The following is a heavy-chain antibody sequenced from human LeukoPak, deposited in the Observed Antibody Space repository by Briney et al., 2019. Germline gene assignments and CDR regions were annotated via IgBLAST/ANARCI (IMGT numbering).Heavy chain of an antibody. J-gene: IGHJ4*02. D-gene: IGHD3-16*01. CDR1: GGSISSSSYY. CDR3: ARGLGGY. CDR2: INHSGST. V-gene: IGHV4-39*07. Sequence: SETLSLTCTVSGGSISSSSYYWSWIRQPPGKGLEWIGEINHSGSTNYNPSLKSRVTISVDTSKNQFSLKLSSVTAADTAVYYCARGLGGYWGQETLVTVSS.